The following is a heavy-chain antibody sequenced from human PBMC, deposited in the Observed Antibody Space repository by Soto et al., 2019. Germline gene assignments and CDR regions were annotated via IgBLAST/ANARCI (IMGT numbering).Heavy chain of an antibody. Sequence: SSETLSLTCTVSGGSISSSSYYWGWIRQPPGKGLEWIGSIYYSGSTYYNPSLKSRVTISVDTSKNQFSLKLSSVTAADTAVYYCIRDVGAYCGADCSTHWGQGTLVTVSS. D-gene: IGHD2-21*02. CDR3: IRDVGAYCGADCSTH. CDR2: IYYSGST. V-gene: IGHV4-39*02. CDR1: GGSISSSSYY. J-gene: IGHJ1*01.